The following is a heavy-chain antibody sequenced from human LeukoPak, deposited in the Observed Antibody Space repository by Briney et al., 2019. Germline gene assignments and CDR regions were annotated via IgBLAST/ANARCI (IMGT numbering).Heavy chain of an antibody. CDR3: ARFRGYDGTYYCVL. Sequence: SETRSLICTVSGASISSRSYYWAWIRQPPGKGLEWIGSIYHSGSTYYNPSLKSRVTISVDTSKNQFSLKLSSVTAADTAVYYCARFRGYDGTYYCVLWGQRTLVTVSS. V-gene: IGHV4-39*01. J-gene: IGHJ4*02. CDR2: IYHSGST. CDR1: GASISSRSYY. D-gene: IGHD5-12*01.